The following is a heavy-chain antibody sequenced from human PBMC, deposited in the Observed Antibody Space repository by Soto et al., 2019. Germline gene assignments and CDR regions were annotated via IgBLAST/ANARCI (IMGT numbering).Heavy chain of an antibody. V-gene: IGHV4-39*01. CDR1: GGSISSSSYY. CDR2: IYYSGST. D-gene: IGHD2-15*01. CDR3: ARHPPIGWFDP. J-gene: IGHJ5*02. Sequence: PSETLSLTCTVSGGSISSSSYYWGWIRQPPGKGLEWIGSIYYSGSTYYNPSLKSRVTISVDTSKNQFSLKLSSVTAADTAVYYCARHPPIGWFDPWGQGTLVTVSS.